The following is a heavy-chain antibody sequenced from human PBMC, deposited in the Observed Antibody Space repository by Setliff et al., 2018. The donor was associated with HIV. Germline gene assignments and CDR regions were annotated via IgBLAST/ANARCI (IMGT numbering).Heavy chain of an antibody. D-gene: IGHD3-16*01. J-gene: IGHJ2*01. CDR3: ARGTSAASYWHFDL. CDR1: DGSVSNQY. Sequence: LSLTCIVSDGSVSNQYWSWIRQTAGKGLERIGRIYATGSTNYNPSLKSRVTMSVDTSKNQFFLTLNSLTAADTAIYYCARGTSAASYWHFDLWGRGIMVTVSS. V-gene: IGHV4-4*07. CDR2: IYATGST.